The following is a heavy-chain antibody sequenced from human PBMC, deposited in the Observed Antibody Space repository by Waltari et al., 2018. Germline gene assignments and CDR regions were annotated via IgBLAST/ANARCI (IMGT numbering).Heavy chain of an antibody. D-gene: IGHD6-13*01. Sequence: EVQLVESGGNLVQPGGSLRLSCIASGFPFSTYSLNWVRQAPGKGLELSSYITGSSRTIYYTDSVKGRFTVSRDNAKNSLFLQMSSLRVEDTAVYYCARPVAAAGNYGMDVWGQGTTVTVSS. J-gene: IGHJ6*02. V-gene: IGHV3-48*04. CDR3: ARPVAAAGNYGMDV. CDR1: GFPFSTYS. CDR2: ITGSSRTI.